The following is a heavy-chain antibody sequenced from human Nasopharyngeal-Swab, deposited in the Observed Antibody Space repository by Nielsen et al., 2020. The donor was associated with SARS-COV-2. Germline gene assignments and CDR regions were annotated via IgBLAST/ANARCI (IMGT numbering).Heavy chain of an antibody. CDR2: IYYSGGS. CDR3: ARLELRSRYLDY. D-gene: IGHD4-23*01. J-gene: IGHJ4*02. CDR1: SDSISSNNY. Sequence: SETLSLTCTVSSDSISSNNYWGWTRQHPGKGLEWHGIIYYSGGSHYNPSLTRRVTISVDTSKNQFSMKLSSVTAADTAVYYCARLELRSRYLDYWGQGTLVTVAS. V-gene: IGHV4-39*01.